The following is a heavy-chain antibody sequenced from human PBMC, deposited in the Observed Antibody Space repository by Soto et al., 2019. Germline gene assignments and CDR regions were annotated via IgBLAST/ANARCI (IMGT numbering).Heavy chain of an antibody. CDR2: ITGTGGST. CDR3: AKYFTSSSARFDY. Sequence: GGSLRLSCAASGFTFSSYAMSWVRQAPGKGLGWVSSITGTGGSTYYADSVKGRFTISRDNSKNTLYLQVSSLRAEDTALYFCAKYFTSSSARFDYWGQGTLVTVSS. J-gene: IGHJ4*02. CDR1: GFTFSSYA. V-gene: IGHV3-23*01. D-gene: IGHD6-6*01.